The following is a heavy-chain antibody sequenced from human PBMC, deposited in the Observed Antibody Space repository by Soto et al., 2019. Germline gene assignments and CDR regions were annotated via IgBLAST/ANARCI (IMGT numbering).Heavy chain of an antibody. CDR1: GGSISSSNW. Sequence: QVQLQESGPGLVKPSGTLSLTCAVSGGSISSSNWWSWVRQPPGKGLEGIGEIYHSGSTNYNPSLKGRVPIPVDKSKNQFSLKLSSVTAADTAVYYCARVLGNDAFDIWGQGTMITVSS. J-gene: IGHJ3*02. CDR2: IYHSGST. CDR3: ARVLGNDAFDI. V-gene: IGHV4-4*02. D-gene: IGHD3-3*02.